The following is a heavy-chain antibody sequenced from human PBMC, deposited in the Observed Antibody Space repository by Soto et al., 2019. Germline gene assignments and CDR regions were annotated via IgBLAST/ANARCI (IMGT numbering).Heavy chain of an antibody. Sequence: ASVKVSCKASGYTFTSYDINWVRQATGQGLEWMGWMNPNSGNTGYAQKFQGRVTMTRNTSISTAYMELSNLRSEDTAVYYCARDRLVPAAIRFGYNWFDPWGQGTLVTVSS. V-gene: IGHV1-8*01. CDR1: GYTFTSYD. J-gene: IGHJ5*02. CDR3: ARDRLVPAAIRFGYNWFDP. D-gene: IGHD2-2*02. CDR2: MNPNSGNT.